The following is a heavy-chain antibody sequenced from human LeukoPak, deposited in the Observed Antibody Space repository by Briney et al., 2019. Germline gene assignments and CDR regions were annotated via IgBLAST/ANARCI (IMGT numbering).Heavy chain of an antibody. V-gene: IGHV3-23*01. Sequence: QPGGSLRLSCAASGVTFSSYGMNWVRQAPGKGLEWVSGISGSGGTTYYADSVKGRFTISRDNSKDSLSLQVSSLRAEDTAVYYCAKTNGYYSEWGQGTLVTVSS. J-gene: IGHJ4*02. D-gene: IGHD3-22*01. CDR2: ISGSGGTT. CDR1: GVTFSSYG. CDR3: AKTNGYYSE.